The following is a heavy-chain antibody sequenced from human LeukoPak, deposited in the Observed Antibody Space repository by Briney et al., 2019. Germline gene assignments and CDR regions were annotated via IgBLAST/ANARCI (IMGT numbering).Heavy chain of an antibody. Sequence: PGGSLRLSCAASGFTFSSYAMSWVRQAPGKGLEWGSAISGSGGSTYYADSVKGRFTISRDNSKNTLYLQMNSLRAEDTAVYYCAKGARIAAARAHFDYWAQGTLVTVSS. CDR2: ISGSGGST. D-gene: IGHD6-13*01. V-gene: IGHV3-23*01. CDR3: AKGARIAAARAHFDY. CDR1: GFTFSSYA. J-gene: IGHJ4*02.